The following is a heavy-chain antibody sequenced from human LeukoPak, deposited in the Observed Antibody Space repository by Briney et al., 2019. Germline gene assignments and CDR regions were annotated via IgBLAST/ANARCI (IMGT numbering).Heavy chain of an antibody. CDR2: ISAYNGNT. CDR3: ARAPRGYGFWSGLHDYYYYGMDV. D-gene: IGHD3-3*01. Sequence: ASVKVSCKASGYTFTSYGISWVRQAPGQGLEWMGWISAYNGNTNYAQKLQGRVTMTTDTSTSTAYMELRSLRSDDTAVYYCARAPRGYGFWSGLHDYYYYGMDVWGQGTTVTVSS. V-gene: IGHV1-18*01. J-gene: IGHJ6*02. CDR1: GYTFTSYG.